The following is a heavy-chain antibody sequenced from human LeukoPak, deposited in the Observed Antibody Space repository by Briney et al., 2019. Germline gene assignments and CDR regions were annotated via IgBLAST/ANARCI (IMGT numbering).Heavy chain of an antibody. Sequence: GGSLRLSCAASGFTFSSYAMSWVRQAPGKGLGWVSAISGSGGSTYYADSVKGRFTISRDNAKNSLYLQMNSLRAEDTAVYYCARDRAPDIVATITLIWDYWGQGTLVTVSS. V-gene: IGHV3-23*01. CDR2: ISGSGGST. CDR1: GFTFSSYA. CDR3: ARDRAPDIVATITLIWDY. J-gene: IGHJ4*02. D-gene: IGHD5-12*01.